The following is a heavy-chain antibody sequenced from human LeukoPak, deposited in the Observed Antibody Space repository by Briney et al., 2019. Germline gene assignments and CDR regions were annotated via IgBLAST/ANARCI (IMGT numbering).Heavy chain of an antibody. CDR1: GGSISSGSYY. Sequence: SETLSLTCTVSGGSISSGSYYWSWIRQPPGKGLEWIGYIYYSGSTNYNPSLKSRVTISVDTSKNQFSLKLSSVTAADTAVYYCARALSGGYDSPLVYWGQGTLVTVSS. V-gene: IGHV4-61*01. CDR3: ARALSGGYDSPLVY. J-gene: IGHJ4*02. CDR2: IYYSGST. D-gene: IGHD5-12*01.